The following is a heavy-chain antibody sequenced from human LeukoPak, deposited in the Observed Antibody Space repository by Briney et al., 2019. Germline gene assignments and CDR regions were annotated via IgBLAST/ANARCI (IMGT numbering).Heavy chain of an antibody. J-gene: IGHJ3*02. V-gene: IGHV4-30-4*08. CDR2: IYYSGST. CDR3: ASSGWSHDAFDI. Sequence: SETLSLTCTVSGGSISSSSYYWGWIRQPPGKGLEWIGYIYYSGSTYYNPSLKSRVTISVDTSKNQFSLKLSSVTAADTAVYYCASSGWSHDAFDIWGQGTMVTVSS. D-gene: IGHD6-19*01. CDR1: GGSISSSSYY.